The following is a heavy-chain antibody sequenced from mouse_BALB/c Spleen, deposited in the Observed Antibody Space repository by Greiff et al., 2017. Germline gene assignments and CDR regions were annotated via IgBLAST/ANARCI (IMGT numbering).Heavy chain of an antibody. V-gene: IGHV14-3*02. CDR3: ARSETARATSRFAY. Sequence: VQLQQSGAELVKPGASVKLSCTASGFNIKDTYMHWVKQRPEQGLEWIGRIDPANGSTKYDPKLHGKAPITVDTSSNTAYLQLSSLTSEDTAVYYCARSETARATSRFAYWGQGTLVTVSA. CDR1: GFNIKDTY. CDR2: IDPANGST. J-gene: IGHJ3*01. D-gene: IGHD3-2*01.